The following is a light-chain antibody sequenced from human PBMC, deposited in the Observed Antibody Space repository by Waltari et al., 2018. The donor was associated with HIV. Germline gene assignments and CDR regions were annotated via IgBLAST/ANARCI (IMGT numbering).Light chain of an antibody. CDR3: AARDDSLNAWV. J-gene: IGLJ3*02. V-gene: IGLV1-44*01. Sequence: QSVLTQPPSASGNPGRRVTISCSGNNSNVGSNPVNWYRQVPGTAPKLLMFSNNQRPSGVPDRFSGSKSGTSASLAIRGLKSEDEADYYCAARDDSLNAWVFGGGTKVTVL. CDR2: SNN. CDR1: NSNVGSNP.